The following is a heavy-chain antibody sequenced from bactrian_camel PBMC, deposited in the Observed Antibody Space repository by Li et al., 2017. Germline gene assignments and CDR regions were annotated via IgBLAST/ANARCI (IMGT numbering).Heavy chain of an antibody. CDR2: SYPGAGPERDT. CDR3: AATRLSILGASTLRAPQYTY. D-gene: IGHD3*01. J-gene: IGHJ4*01. V-gene: IGHV3S45*01. CDR1: EDTSGHC. Sequence: HVQLVESGGGSVQAGGSLVLSCSASEDTSGHCMGWFRQVPGKAREAVASSYPGAGPERDTFIADSVKGRFTISQDNGKNTLYLQMNSLKPEDTAMYYCAATRLSILGASTLRAPQYTYWGQGTQVTV.